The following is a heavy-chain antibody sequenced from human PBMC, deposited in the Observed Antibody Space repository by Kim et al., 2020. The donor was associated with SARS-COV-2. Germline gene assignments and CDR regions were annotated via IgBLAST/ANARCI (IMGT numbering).Heavy chain of an antibody. V-gene: IGHV3-48*03. J-gene: IGHJ4*02. Sequence: GGSLRLSCAASGFTFSSYEMNWVRQAPGKGLEWVSYISSSGSTIYYADSVKGRFTISRDNAKNSLYLQMNSLRAEDTAVYYCARTLHPYYYDSSGYSDYWGQGTLVTVSS. CDR3: ARTLHPYYYDSSGYSDY. CDR2: ISSSGSTI. D-gene: IGHD3-22*01. CDR1: GFTFSSYE.